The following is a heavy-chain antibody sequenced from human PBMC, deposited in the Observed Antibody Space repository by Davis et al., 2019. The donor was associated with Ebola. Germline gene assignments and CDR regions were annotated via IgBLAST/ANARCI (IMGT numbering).Heavy chain of an antibody. CDR2: ISGSGGST. CDR3: AGVYAIPYYYYGMDV. V-gene: IGHV3-23*01. D-gene: IGHD2-8*01. J-gene: IGHJ6*02. CDR1: GFTFSSYA. Sequence: PGGSLRLSCAASGFTFSSYAMSWVRQAPGKGLEWVSAISGSGGSTYYADSVKGRFTISRDNSKNTLYLQMNSLRAEDTAVYYCAGVYAIPYYYYGMDVWGQGTTVTVSS.